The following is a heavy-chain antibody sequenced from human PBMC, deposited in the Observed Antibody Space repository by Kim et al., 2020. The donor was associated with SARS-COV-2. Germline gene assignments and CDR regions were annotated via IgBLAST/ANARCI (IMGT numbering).Heavy chain of an antibody. CDR3: TREGDYYGMDV. Sequence: GGSLRLSCAASGFTFSGSGMHCVRQASGNGLEWVGLSSNNANSNATADAASVKGRLTNSIDASKNMAYLQMNSLKTEDTAVYYCTREGDYYGMDVWGQGTTVTVSS. CDR2: SSNNANSNAT. J-gene: IGHJ6*02. V-gene: IGHV3-73*01. CDR1: GFTFSGSG.